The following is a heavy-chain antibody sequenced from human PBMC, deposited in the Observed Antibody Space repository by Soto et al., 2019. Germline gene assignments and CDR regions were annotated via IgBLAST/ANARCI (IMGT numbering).Heavy chain of an antibody. CDR1: GGSISSYY. D-gene: IGHD4-17*01. CDR2: IYYSGST. Sequence: QVQLQESGPGLVKPSETLSLTCTVSGGSISSYYWSWIRQPPGKGLEWIGYIYYSGSTNYNPSLKSRVTISVDTSKNQFSLKLSSVTAADTAVYYCARDYGSYYYGMDVWGQGTTVTVSS. V-gene: IGHV4-59*01. CDR3: ARDYGSYYYGMDV. J-gene: IGHJ6*02.